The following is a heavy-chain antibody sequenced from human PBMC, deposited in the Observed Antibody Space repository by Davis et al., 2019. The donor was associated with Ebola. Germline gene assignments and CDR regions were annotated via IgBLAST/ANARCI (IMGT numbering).Heavy chain of an antibody. Sequence: MPGGSLRLSCTVSGGSISSYYWSWIRQPPGKGLEWIGYIYYSGSTNYNPSLKSRVTISVVTSKNQFSLKLSSVTAADTAVYYCARHYYDSSGYYNNWFDPWGQGTLVTVSS. J-gene: IGHJ5*02. CDR3: ARHYYDSSGYYNNWFDP. D-gene: IGHD3-22*01. CDR2: IYYSGST. CDR1: GGSISSYY. V-gene: IGHV4-59*01.